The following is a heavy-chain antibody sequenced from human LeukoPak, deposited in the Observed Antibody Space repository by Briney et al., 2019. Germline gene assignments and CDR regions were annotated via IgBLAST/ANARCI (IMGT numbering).Heavy chain of an antibody. D-gene: IGHD5-24*01. CDR3: TRETPRRGETRDGYR. CDR2: IKEDGSET. V-gene: IGHV3-7*01. Sequence: GESLRLSCAASGFTFKKYWMNWVHQVPGKGLECLGNIKEDGSETYYADSVKGRFTISRDNPKNLLFLQINSLRVEDTAVYYCTRETPRRGETRDGYRWGQGTLVTVSS. J-gene: IGHJ4*02. CDR1: GFTFKKYW.